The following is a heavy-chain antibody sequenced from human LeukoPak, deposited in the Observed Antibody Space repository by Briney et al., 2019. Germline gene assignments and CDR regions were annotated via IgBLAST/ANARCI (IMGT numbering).Heavy chain of an antibody. J-gene: IGHJ3*02. CDR2: ISYDGSNK. CDR3: AKDSTADLWVYDAFDI. CDR1: GFTFSSYG. V-gene: IGHV3-30*18. Sequence: GGSLRLSCAASGFTFSSYGMHWVRQAPGKGLEWVAVISYDGSNKYYADSVKGRFTISRDNSKNTLYLQMNSLRAEDTAVYYCAKDSTADLWVYDAFDIWGQGTMVTVSS. D-gene: IGHD3-10*01.